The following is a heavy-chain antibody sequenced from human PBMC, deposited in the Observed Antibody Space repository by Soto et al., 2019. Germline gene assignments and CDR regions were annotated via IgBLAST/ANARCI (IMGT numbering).Heavy chain of an antibody. Sequence: PSETLSLTCTVYGVSISNSSYYWGWIRRPPGKGLEWIGTIYYSGITYYNPSLKSRVTISVDTSKNQFSLKLTSVTAADTAVYYCARHGSNWGQGTLVTVSS. V-gene: IGHV4-39*01. CDR2: IYYSGIT. CDR3: ARHGSN. J-gene: IGHJ4*02. CDR1: GVSISNSSYY.